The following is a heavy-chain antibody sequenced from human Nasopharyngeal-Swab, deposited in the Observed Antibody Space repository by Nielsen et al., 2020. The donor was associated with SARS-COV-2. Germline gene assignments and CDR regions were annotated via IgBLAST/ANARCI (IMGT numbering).Heavy chain of an antibody. CDR2: INAGTGNR. CDR3: ARSGTVGAPGLDY. J-gene: IGHJ4*02. Sequence: ASVKVSCKASGYTFTTYAIHWVRQAPGQRLEWMAWINAGTGNREYSQKFQGRVTISTDTSASTAYMELSGLTSEDTAVYYCARSGTVGAPGLDYWGQGTLVTVSS. V-gene: IGHV1-3*01. D-gene: IGHD1-26*01. CDR1: GYTFTTYA.